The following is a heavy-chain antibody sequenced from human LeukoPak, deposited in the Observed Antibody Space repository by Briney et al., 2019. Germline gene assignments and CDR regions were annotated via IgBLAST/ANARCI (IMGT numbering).Heavy chain of an antibody. Sequence: GASVKVSCKASGYTFTGYYMHWVRQAPGQGLEWMGWINPNSGGTNYAQKFQGWVTMTRDTSISTAYMELSRLRSDDTAVYYCARAHRIAAAGTGWFDPWGQGTLVTVSS. J-gene: IGHJ5*02. V-gene: IGHV1-2*04. D-gene: IGHD6-13*01. CDR1: GYTFTGYY. CDR2: INPNSGGT. CDR3: ARAHRIAAAGTGWFDP.